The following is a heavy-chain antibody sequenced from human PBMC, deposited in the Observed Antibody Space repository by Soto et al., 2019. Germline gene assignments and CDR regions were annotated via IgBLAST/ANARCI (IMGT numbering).Heavy chain of an antibody. CDR3: AKDYDILTGYYRTLDY. Sequence: GGSLRLSCAASGFTFNTYNMNWVRQAPGKGLEWVSSISGRSDYIYYADSVKGRFTISRDNAKNSVFLQMNSLRAEDTAVYYCAKDYDILTGYYRTLDYWGQGTLVTVSS. D-gene: IGHD3-9*01. CDR1: GFTFNTYN. J-gene: IGHJ4*02. CDR2: ISGRSDYI. V-gene: IGHV3-21*01.